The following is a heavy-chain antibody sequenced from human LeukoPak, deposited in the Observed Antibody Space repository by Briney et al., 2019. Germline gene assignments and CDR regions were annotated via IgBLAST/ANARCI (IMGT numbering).Heavy chain of an antibody. CDR1: GFTLSSFS. Sequence: GWSLRLSCAASGFTLSSFSMAWVRQAPGKGLEWVSDSDTGSGTYYADSVKGRFTISRDDSKNTVYLQMNSLRAEDTAVYYCARSSGWWCYEYWGQGTLVTVSS. D-gene: IGHD6-19*01. CDR2: SDTGSGT. CDR3: ARSSGWWCYEY. J-gene: IGHJ4*02. V-gene: IGHV3-23*01.